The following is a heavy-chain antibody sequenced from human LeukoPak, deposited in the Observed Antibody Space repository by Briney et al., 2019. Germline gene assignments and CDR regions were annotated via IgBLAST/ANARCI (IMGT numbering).Heavy chain of an antibody. CDR2: IYTGGST. CDR3: ARDLDI. Sequence: SETLSLTCTVSGGSISSGSYYWSWIRQPAGKGLEWIGRIYTGGSTNYNPSLKSRVTISVDTSRNQFSLKLSSVTAADTAVYYCARDLDIWGQGTLVTVSS. D-gene: IGHD2-2*03. CDR1: GGSISSGSYY. V-gene: IGHV4-61*02. J-gene: IGHJ4*02.